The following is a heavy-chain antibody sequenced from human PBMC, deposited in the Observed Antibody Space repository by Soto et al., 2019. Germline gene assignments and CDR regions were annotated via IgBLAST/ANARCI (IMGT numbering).Heavy chain of an antibody. V-gene: IGHV3-30*18. J-gene: IGHJ4*02. Sequence: GWSLRLSCAASGFTFSSYGMHWVRQAPGKGLEWVAVISYDGSNKYYADSVKGRFTISRDNSKNTLYLQMNSLRAEDTAVYYCAKDQSRYSSSCRYYFDYWGQGTLVTVSA. D-gene: IGHD6-6*01. CDR1: GFTFSSYG. CDR3: AKDQSRYSSSCRYYFDY. CDR2: ISYDGSNK.